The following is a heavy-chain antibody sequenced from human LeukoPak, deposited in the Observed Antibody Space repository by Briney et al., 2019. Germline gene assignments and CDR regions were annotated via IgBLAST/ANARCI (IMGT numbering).Heavy chain of an antibody. Sequence: TLSLTCTVSGGFISGSGHYWTWTSQHPGGGLEWLGFIHPGGTIYYNPSLSVRLTISADTSNNQMSLKLSSVTAADTAVYYCSTGGDTAKGGDSWGQGTLVTVSS. CDR3: STGGDTAKGGDS. J-gene: IGHJ4*02. CDR2: IHPGGTI. V-gene: IGHV4-31*03. D-gene: IGHD5-18*01. CDR1: GGFISGSGHY.